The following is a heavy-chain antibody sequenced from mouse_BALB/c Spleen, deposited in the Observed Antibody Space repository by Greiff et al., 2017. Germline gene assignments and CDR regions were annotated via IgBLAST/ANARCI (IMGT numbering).Heavy chain of an antibody. CDR2: ISNGGGST. V-gene: IGHV5-12-2*01. CDR3: ARHRYGDFDV. Sequence: DVMLVESGGGLVQPGGSLKLSCAASGFTFSSYTMSWVRQTPEKRLEWVAYISNGGGSTYYPDTVKGRFTISRDNAKNTLYLQMSSLKSEDTAMYYCARHRYGDFDVWGAGTTVTVSS. J-gene: IGHJ1*01. CDR1: GFTFSSYT.